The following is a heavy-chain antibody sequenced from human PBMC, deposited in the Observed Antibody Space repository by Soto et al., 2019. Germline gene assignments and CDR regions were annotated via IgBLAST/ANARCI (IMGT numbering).Heavy chain of an antibody. V-gene: IGHV4-30-2*01. CDR2: IYHTGTT. Sequence: SETLSLTCTVSGGSINSGDYSWTWIRQPPGKGLEWIGYIYHTGTTYYNMSLKSRVTISVDRSKNQFSLKLSSVTAADTAMYYCARGGSGWYYWFDPWGQGTLVTVSS. J-gene: IGHJ5*02. CDR3: ARGGSGWYYWFDP. D-gene: IGHD6-19*01. CDR1: GGSINSGDYS.